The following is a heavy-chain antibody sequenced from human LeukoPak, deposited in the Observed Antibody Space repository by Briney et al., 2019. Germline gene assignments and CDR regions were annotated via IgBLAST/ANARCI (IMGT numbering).Heavy chain of an antibody. V-gene: IGHV4-59*01. CDR1: GGSMSSYY. CDR2: IYYSGNT. Sequence: SETLSLTCTVSGGSMSSYYWRWIRQPPGKEPEWIGFIYYSGNTNYNPSLKSRVTMSVDTSKNQFSLKLSSVTAADTAVYYCARGGASSRYLQYWGQGTLVTVSS. J-gene: IGHJ4*02. CDR3: ARGGASSRYLQY. D-gene: IGHD6-13*01.